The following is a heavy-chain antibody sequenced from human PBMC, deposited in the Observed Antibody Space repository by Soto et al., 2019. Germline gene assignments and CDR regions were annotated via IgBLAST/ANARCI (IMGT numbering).Heavy chain of an antibody. Sequence: GASVKVSCKASGFTFTSSAMQWVRQARGQRLEWIGWIVVGSGNTNYAQKFQERVTITRDMSTSTAYMELSSLRSEDTAVYYCAAGGPITMIVVPPDAFDIWGQGTMVTVSS. V-gene: IGHV1-58*02. CDR3: AAGGPITMIVVPPDAFDI. D-gene: IGHD3-22*01. J-gene: IGHJ3*02. CDR1: GFTFTSSA. CDR2: IVVGSGNT.